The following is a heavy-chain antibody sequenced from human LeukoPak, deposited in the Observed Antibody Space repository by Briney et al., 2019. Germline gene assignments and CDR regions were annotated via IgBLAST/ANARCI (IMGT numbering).Heavy chain of an antibody. CDR1: GFTFSSYA. CDR2: ISGSGGST. J-gene: IGHJ4*02. V-gene: IGHV3-23*01. CDR3: AKLNTYYYGSGDY. Sequence: PGGSLRLSCAASGFTFSSYAMSWVRQAPGKGLEWVSAISGSGGSTYYADSVKGRFTISRDNSKNTLYLQMNSLRAEDTAVYYCAKLNTYYYGSGDYWGQRTLVTVSS. D-gene: IGHD3-10*01.